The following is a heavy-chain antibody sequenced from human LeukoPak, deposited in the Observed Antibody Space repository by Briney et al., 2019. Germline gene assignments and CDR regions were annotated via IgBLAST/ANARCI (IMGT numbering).Heavy chain of an antibody. CDR2: IHYSGST. Sequence: SETLSLTCTVSGGSINNYYWTWIRQPPGKGLEWIGHIHYSGSTKYSPSLKSRLTISVDTSKNQFSLGLTSVTAADTAIYYCARVFPHGYSDYWGQGTLVTVSS. D-gene: IGHD5-24*01. CDR1: GGSINNYY. CDR3: ARVFPHGYSDY. V-gene: IGHV4-59*01. J-gene: IGHJ4*02.